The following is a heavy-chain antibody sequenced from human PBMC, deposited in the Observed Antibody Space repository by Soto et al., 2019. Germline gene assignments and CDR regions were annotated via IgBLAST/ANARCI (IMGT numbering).Heavy chain of an antibody. CDR1: GFTFSSYG. CDR3: ARDQGEWLVPQYYFDY. J-gene: IGHJ4*02. CDR2: IWYDGSNK. D-gene: IGHD6-19*01. V-gene: IGHV3-33*01. Sequence: QVQLVESGGGVVQPGRSLRLSCAASGFTFSSYGMHWVRQAPGKGLEWVAVIWYDGSNKYYADSVKGRFTISRDNSKNTLYLQMNSLRAEDTAMYYCARDQGEWLVPQYYFDYWGQGTLVTVSS.